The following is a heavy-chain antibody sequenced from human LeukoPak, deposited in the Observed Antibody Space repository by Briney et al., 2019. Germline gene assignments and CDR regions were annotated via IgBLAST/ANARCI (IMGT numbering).Heavy chain of an antibody. J-gene: IGHJ6*03. D-gene: IGHD6-6*01. V-gene: IGHV4-4*09. CDR2: IYTSGST. CDR1: GGSISSYY. Sequence: SETLSLTCTVSGGSISSYYWSWIRQPPGKGLEWIGYIYTSGSTNYNPSLKSRVTISVDTSKNQFSLKLSSVTAADMAVYYCARHGAARNYYYYYMDVWGKGTTVTVSS. CDR3: ARHGAARNYYYYYMDV.